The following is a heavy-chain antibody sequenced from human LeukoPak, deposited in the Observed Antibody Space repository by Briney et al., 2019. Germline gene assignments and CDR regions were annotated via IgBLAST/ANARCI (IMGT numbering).Heavy chain of an antibody. CDR2: ISHGGST. V-gene: IGHV4-34*01. D-gene: IGHD3-16*02. Sequence: SETLSLTCAVYGGSFSGYYWSWIRQPPGKGLEWIGEISHGGSTNYNPSLKSRVTISVDTSKNQFSLKLSSVTAADTAVYYCARHEYDYVWGSYRLGSLDYWGQGTLVTVSS. CDR1: GGSFSGYY. CDR3: ARHEYDYVWGSYRLGSLDY. J-gene: IGHJ4*02.